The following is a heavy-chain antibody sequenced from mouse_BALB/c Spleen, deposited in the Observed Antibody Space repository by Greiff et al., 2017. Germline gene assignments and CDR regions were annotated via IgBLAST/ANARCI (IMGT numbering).Heavy chain of an antibody. CDR3: ARGGTYYRFDY. J-gene: IGHJ2*01. D-gene: IGHD2-14*01. CDR1: GYTFTDYA. Sequence: QVQLQQSGAELVRPGVSVKISCKGSGYTFTDYAMHWVKQSHAKSLEWIGVISTYYGDASYNQKFKGKATMTVDKSSSTAYMELARLTSEDSAIYYCARGGTYYRFDYWGQGTTLTVSS. V-gene: IGHV1S137*01. CDR2: ISTYYGDA.